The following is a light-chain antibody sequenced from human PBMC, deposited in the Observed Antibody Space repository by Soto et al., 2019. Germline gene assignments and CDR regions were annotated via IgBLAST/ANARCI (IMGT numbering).Light chain of an antibody. CDR2: GAS. CDR3: LQDSDYSWT. J-gene: IGKJ1*01. V-gene: IGKV1-6*01. Sequence: AVQMTQSPSSLSASVGDRVIITCRASQAIRNELSWYQQKPGKAPKLLIFGASSLQDGVPSRFSGSGYGTDFALAITSLRPEDFATYYCLQDSDYSWTFGQGTRVEFK. CDR1: QAIRNE.